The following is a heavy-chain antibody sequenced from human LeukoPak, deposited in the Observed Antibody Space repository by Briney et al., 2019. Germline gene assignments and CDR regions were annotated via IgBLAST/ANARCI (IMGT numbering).Heavy chain of an antibody. CDR1: GDSISTYY. J-gene: IGHJ4*02. Sequence: PSETLSLTCTVSGDSISTYYWSWIRQPPGKGLEWIGYIYYRVTSDYNPSLKSRVTMSVDMSTRQISLKLSSVTTADTAVYYCARAVGGDGSGSLWGPGTLVTVSS. CDR3: ARAVGGDGSGSL. CDR2: IYYRVTS. D-gene: IGHD3-10*01. V-gene: IGHV4-59*01.